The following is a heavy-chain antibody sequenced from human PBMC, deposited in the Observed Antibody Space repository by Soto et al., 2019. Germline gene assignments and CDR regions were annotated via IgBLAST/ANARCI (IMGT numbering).Heavy chain of an antibody. V-gene: IGHV1-3*01. CDR3: ARVQSRSGWLDY. CDR1: GSTFPNYA. D-gene: IGHD6-19*01. J-gene: IGHJ4*02. Sequence: ASVKVSCKTSGSTFPNYAMHWVRQAPGQRLEWMGWINAGNGNTKYSQKFQGRVTITRDTSASTAYMELSSLRSEDTAVYYCARVQSRSGWLDYWGQGTLVTVSS. CDR2: INAGNGNT.